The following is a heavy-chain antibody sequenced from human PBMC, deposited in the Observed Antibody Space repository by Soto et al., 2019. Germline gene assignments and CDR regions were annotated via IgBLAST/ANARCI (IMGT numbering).Heavy chain of an antibody. CDR3: ARVWTTVTNWFDP. CDR2: IYHSGST. J-gene: IGHJ5*01. V-gene: IGHV4-4*02. D-gene: IGHD4-17*01. CDR1: GGSINSSNW. Sequence: QVQLQESGPGLVKPSGTLSLTCAVSGGSINSSNWWSWVRQPPGKGLEWIGEIYHSGSTNYNPSLKSRVTXSXDXXKNQFSLKLSSVTAADTAVYYCARVWTTVTNWFDPWGQGTLVTVSS.